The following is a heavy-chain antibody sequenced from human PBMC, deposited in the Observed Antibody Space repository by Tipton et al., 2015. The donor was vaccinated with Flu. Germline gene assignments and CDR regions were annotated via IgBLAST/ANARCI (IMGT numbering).Heavy chain of an antibody. J-gene: IGHJ4*02. CDR1: GFNFFTYA. D-gene: IGHD1/OR15-1a*01. CDR2: VSSDVVISSEGHNK. CDR3: ARGQGGTADYFDF. Sequence: SLRLSCAASGFNFFTYAMHWVRQSPGKGLEWLAVVSSDVVISSEGHNKYYADSVKGRFTISRDDSKNTLYLQMSSLRVEDTAMYFCARGQGGTADYFDFWGQGTLVSVSS. V-gene: IGHV3-30-3*01.